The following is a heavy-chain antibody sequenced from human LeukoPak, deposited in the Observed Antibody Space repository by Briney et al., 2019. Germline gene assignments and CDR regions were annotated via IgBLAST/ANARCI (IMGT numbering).Heavy chain of an antibody. Sequence: GGSLRLSCAASGFTFSSYGMHWVRQAPGKGLEWVAFIRYDGSNKYYADSVKGRFTISRDNSKNTLYLQMNSLRAEDTAVYYCAKDTNFLHYFGYWGQGTLVTVSS. CDR1: GFTFSSYG. V-gene: IGHV3-30*02. J-gene: IGHJ4*02. CDR3: AKDTNFLHYFGY. D-gene: IGHD2-2*01. CDR2: IRYDGSNK.